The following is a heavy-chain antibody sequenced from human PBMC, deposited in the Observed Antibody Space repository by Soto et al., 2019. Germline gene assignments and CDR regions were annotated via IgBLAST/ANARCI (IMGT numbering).Heavy chain of an antibody. V-gene: IGHV5-51*01. D-gene: IGHD1-26*01. Sequence: GESVKISCXASGYRFSTYWIGWVRQRPGKGPEWMAIIYPGDSDTRENPSFQGQVTISADKSSNTVHLQWRSLKASDTAIYYCARLGGIVDTGTWIQWGQGTPVTVSS. CDR3: ARLGGIVDTGTWIQ. CDR1: GYRFSTYW. J-gene: IGHJ4*02. CDR2: IYPGDSDT.